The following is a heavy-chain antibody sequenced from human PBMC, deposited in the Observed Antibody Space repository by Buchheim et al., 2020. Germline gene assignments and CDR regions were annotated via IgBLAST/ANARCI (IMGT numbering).Heavy chain of an antibody. Sequence: QVQLVQSGAEVKKPGASVKVSCKASGYTFTSYDINWVRQATGQGLEWMGWMNPNSGNTGYAQKFQGRVTMTRNTSLSTAYMELSRLRSEDTAAYYCARGGFGSSGWRYYYYDYGMDVWGQGTT. CDR2: MNPNSGNT. CDR3: ARGGFGSSGWRYYYYDYGMDV. CDR1: GYTFTSYD. J-gene: IGHJ6*02. V-gene: IGHV1-8*01. D-gene: IGHD6-19*01.